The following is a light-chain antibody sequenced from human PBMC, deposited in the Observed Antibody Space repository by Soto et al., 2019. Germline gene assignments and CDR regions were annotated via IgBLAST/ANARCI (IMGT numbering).Light chain of an antibody. V-gene: IGKV3-20*01. CDR3: QQFAGS. CDR1: QSVSPSS. CDR2: GAS. Sequence: EILLTQSPVTLSLSPGERATLSCRASQSVSPSSLAWYQQRPGQSPRLLIYGASSRATGIPDRFRGRGSGTDFTLIISRLEPEDFAVYYCQQFAGSFGGGTKV. J-gene: IGKJ4*02.